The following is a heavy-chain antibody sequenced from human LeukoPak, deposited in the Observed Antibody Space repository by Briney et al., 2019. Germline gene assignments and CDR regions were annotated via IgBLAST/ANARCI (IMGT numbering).Heavy chain of an antibody. D-gene: IGHD4-23*01. V-gene: IGHV6-1*01. CDR3: ARDFSGGGGFTYNWFDP. CDR2: TYYRSKWYN. CDR1: GDSVSSNSAA. Sequence: SQTLSLTCAISGDSVSSNSAAWNWIRQSPSRGLEWLGRTYYRSKWYNDYAVSVKSRITINPDTSKNQFSLQLNSVTPEDTAVYYCARDFSGGGGFTYNWFDPWGQGTLVTVSS. J-gene: IGHJ5*02.